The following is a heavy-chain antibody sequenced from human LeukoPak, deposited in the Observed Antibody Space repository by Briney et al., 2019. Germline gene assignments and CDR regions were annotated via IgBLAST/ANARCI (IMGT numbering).Heavy chain of an antibody. Sequence: WVRQPPGKGLEWIGSIYYSGSTYYNPSLKSRVTISVDTSKNQFSLKLSSVTAADTAVYYCARVLGYYYYYYMDVWGKGTTVTVSS. CDR2: IYYSGST. CDR3: ARVLGYYYYYYMDV. V-gene: IGHV4-39*07. J-gene: IGHJ6*03.